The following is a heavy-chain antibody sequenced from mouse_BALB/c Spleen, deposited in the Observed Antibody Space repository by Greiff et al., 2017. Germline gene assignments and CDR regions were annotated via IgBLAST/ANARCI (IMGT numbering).Heavy chain of an antibody. CDR3: ARSVGNYAMDY. V-gene: IGHV5-17*02. CDR1: GFTFSSFG. Sequence: DVKLVESGGGLVQPGGSRKLSCAASGFTFSSFGMHWVRQAPEKGLEWVAYISSGSSTIYYADTVKGRFTISRDNPKNTLFLQMTSLMSEDTAMYYCARSVGNYAMDYWGQGTSVTVSS. D-gene: IGHD1-1*02. J-gene: IGHJ4*01. CDR2: ISSGSSTI.